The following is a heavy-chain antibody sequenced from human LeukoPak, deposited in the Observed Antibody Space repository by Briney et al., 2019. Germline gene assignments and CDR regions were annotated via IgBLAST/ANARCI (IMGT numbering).Heavy chain of an antibody. CDR2: LSDSGDST. Sequence: GGSLRLSCAASGFTFSSYAMSWVRQAPGKGLEWVSTLSDSGDSTYYADSVKGRFTISRDNSKNTLYLQVNSLRAEDTALYYCAKLPYSSSWYWFDPWGQGTLVTVSS. CDR3: AKLPYSSSWYWFDP. CDR1: GFTFSSYA. D-gene: IGHD6-13*01. V-gene: IGHV3-23*01. J-gene: IGHJ5*02.